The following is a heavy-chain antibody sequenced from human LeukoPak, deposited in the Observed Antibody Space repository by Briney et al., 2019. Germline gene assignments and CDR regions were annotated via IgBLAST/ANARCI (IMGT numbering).Heavy chain of an antibody. CDR2: INSDGSST. J-gene: IGHJ3*02. D-gene: IGHD3-3*01. CDR1: GFTFSTYW. V-gene: IGHV3-74*01. CDR3: ASGIGVGDSFDI. Sequence: GGSLRLSCAASGFTFSTYWMYWVRQAPGKGLVWVSRINSDGSSTNYADSVKGRFTISRNNAKNTLYLQMNSLRVEDTAVYYCASGIGVGDSFDIWGQGTMVTVSS.